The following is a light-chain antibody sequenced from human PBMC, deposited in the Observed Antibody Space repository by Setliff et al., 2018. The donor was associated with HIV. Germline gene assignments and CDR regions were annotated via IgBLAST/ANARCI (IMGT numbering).Light chain of an antibody. CDR1: QDIRNY. CDR3: QQFDSVPLT. Sequence: DIQMTQSPSSLSASVGDRVTITCQASQDIRNYLNWYQQKPGKAPELLIYDASNLETGVPSRFSGSGAGTHFTFTISSLQPEDIATYFCQQFDSVPLTFGGGTKVDIK. J-gene: IGKJ4*01. CDR2: DAS. V-gene: IGKV1-33*01.